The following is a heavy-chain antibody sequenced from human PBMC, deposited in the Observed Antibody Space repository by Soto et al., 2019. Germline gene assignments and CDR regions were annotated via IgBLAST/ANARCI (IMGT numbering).Heavy chain of an antibody. J-gene: IGHJ6*02. CDR2: ISWNSGSI. V-gene: IGHV3-9*01. D-gene: IGHD5-18*01. Sequence: GGSLRLSCAASGFTFDDYAMHWVRQAPGKGLEWVSGISWNSGSIGYADSVKGRFTISRDNAKNTLYLQMNSLRAEDTAVYYCARDYVDTVGLWAEGMDVWXQGTTVTVSS. CDR1: GFTFDDYA. CDR3: ARDYVDTVGLWAEGMDV.